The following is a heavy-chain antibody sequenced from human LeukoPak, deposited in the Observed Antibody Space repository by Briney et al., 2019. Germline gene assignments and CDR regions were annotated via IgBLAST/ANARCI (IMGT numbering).Heavy chain of an antibody. Sequence: PGGSLRLSRAASGFTVSSNYMSWVRQAPGKGLEWVSVIYSGGSTYYADSVKGRFTISRDNSKNTLYLQMNSLRAEDTAVYYCARGLPSSGPYYFDYWGQGTLVTVSS. CDR2: IYSGGST. CDR1: GFTVSSNY. J-gene: IGHJ4*02. CDR3: ARGLPSSGPYYFDY. D-gene: IGHD3-22*01. V-gene: IGHV3-53*01.